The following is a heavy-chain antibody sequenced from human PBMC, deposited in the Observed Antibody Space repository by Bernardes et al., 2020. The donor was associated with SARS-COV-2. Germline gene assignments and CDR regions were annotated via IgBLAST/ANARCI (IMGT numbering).Heavy chain of an antibody. CDR3: AKGGMWNQNWFDP. Sequence: SETLSLTCAVSGYAISSGYFWWCLRPPPGRLVEWIGIFYRGGTMNPSYNPSLKSRVTISVDTSQNLLSLRLTSVTAADTAVYYCAKGGMWNQNWFDPWGQGTLVTVSS. V-gene: IGHV4-38-2*01. D-gene: IGHD1-1*01. CDR2: FYRGGTMNP. CDR1: GYAISSGYF. J-gene: IGHJ5*02.